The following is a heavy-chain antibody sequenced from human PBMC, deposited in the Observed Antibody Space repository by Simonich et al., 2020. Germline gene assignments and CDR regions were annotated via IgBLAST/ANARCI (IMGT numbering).Heavy chain of an antibody. J-gene: IGHJ4*02. Sequence: EVQLVESGGGLVLPGGSLRISCAASGFTFSSYWMHWVSQAPGKGLGWVSRNNMEGRHTSYTKPWKGRFTISRDNAKNTLYLKMNSLRAEDTAVYYCARDPPGDSSGYYNYWGQGTLVTVSS. CDR1: GFTFSSYW. V-gene: IGHV3-74*01. CDR2: NNMEGRHT. CDR3: ARDPPGDSSGYYNY. D-gene: IGHD3-22*01.